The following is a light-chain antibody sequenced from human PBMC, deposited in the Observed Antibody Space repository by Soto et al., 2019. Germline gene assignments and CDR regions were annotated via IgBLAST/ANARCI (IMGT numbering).Light chain of an antibody. Sequence: EIVMTQSPATLSVSPGERATLSCRASQSVSSKLAWYQQKPGQAPRLLIYGASTRATGIPARFSGSGSGTEFTLTISSLQSEDSTAYYCQQYNDWPPLTFGGGTKVEIK. CDR1: QSVSSK. CDR3: QQYNDWPPLT. J-gene: IGKJ4*01. CDR2: GAS. V-gene: IGKV3-15*01.